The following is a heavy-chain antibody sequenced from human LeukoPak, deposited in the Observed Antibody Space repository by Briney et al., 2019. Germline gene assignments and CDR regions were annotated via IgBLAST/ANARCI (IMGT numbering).Heavy chain of an antibody. CDR3: ARDVGVDYYGSGSYYRASGFDY. Sequence: ASVKVSCKASGYTFTSYDINWVRQATGQGLEWMGWMNPNSGNTGYAQKFQGRVTMTRNTSISTAYMELSSLRSDDTAVYYCARDVGVDYYGSGSYYRASGFDYWGQGTLVTVSS. D-gene: IGHD3-10*01. CDR1: GYTFTSYD. V-gene: IGHV1-8*01. J-gene: IGHJ4*02. CDR2: MNPNSGNT.